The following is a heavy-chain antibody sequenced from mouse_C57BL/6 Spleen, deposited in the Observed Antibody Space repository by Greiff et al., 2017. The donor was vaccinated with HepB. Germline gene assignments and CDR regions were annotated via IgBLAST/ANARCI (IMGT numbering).Heavy chain of an antibody. CDR1: GYTFTDYY. Sequence: VQLQQSGPELVKPGASVKISCKASGYTFTDYYMNWVKQSHGKSLEWIGDINPNNGGTSYNQKFKGKATLTVDKSSSTAYMELLSLTSEDSAVYYCARTITTVVATRYFDVWGTGTTVTVSS. J-gene: IGHJ1*03. CDR3: ARTITTVVATRYFDV. V-gene: IGHV1-26*01. D-gene: IGHD1-1*01. CDR2: INPNNGGT.